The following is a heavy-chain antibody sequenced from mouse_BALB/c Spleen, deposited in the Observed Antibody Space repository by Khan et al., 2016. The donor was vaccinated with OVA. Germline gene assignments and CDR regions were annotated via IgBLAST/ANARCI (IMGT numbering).Heavy chain of an antibody. V-gene: IGHV2-6-1*01. J-gene: IGHJ4*01. CDR2: IWSDGST. Sequence: VELVESGPGLVAPSQSLSITCTISGFSLTSYGVHWVRQPPGKGLEWLVVIWSDGSTTYNSALKSRLSITKDNSTSQVFLKMNSLQIDDTAMYYCARHDRYFYARDYWGQGTSVTVSS. CDR1: GFSLTSYG. CDR3: ARHDRYFYARDY. D-gene: IGHD2-14*01.